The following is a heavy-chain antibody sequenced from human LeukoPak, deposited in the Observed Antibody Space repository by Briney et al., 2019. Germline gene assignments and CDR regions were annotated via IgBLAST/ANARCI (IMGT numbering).Heavy chain of an antibody. J-gene: IGHJ5*02. Sequence: PSETLSLTCTVSGGSISTYYCSWIRQSPGEGLGWSADISASGGTNYNPSLESRVTVSIDSSKNQLSLKLSSVTAADTAVFYCARSPHNSAWYEKWFDPWGQGTLVTVSS. CDR1: GGSISTYY. CDR2: ISASGGT. D-gene: IGHD6-19*01. CDR3: ARSPHNSAWYEKWFDP. V-gene: IGHV4-4*08.